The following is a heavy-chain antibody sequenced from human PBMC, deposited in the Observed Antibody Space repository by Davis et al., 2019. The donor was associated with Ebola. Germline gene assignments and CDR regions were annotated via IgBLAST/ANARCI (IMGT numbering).Heavy chain of an antibody. J-gene: IGHJ4*02. D-gene: IGHD4-11*01. Sequence: GSLRLSCTVSGGSISSSSYYWGWIRQPPGKGLEWIGSIYYSGSTYYNPSLKSRVTISVDTSKNQFSLKLSSVTAADTAVYYCARGPLQIFDYWGQGTLVTVSS. CDR1: GGSISSSSYY. V-gene: IGHV4-39*07. CDR3: ARGPLQIFDY. CDR2: IYYSGST.